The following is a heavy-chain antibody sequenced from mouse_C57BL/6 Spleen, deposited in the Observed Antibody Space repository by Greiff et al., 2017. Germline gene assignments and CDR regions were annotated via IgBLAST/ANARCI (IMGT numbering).Heavy chain of an antibody. CDR1: GFNIKDYY. D-gene: IGHD2-5*01. CDR2: IDPEDGVT. V-gene: IGHV14-2*01. J-gene: IGHJ1*03. Sequence: EVQLQQSGAELVKPGASVKLSCTASGFNIKDYYMHWVKQRTEQGLEWIGRIDPEDGVTKYASTFQGKATITADTASNTAYLQLSSLTSEDTAVYYCARGRVGLYSSYDWYFDVWGTGTTVTVSS. CDR3: ARGRVGLYSSYDWYFDV.